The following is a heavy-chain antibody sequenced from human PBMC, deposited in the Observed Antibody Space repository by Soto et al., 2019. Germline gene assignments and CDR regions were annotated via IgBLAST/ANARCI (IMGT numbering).Heavy chain of an antibody. V-gene: IGHV4-39*01. CDR3: ARPRLARYYFDY. D-gene: IGHD6-19*01. CDR2: IYYSGST. J-gene: IGHJ4*02. Sequence: ETLSLTCTVSGGSISSSSYYWGWIRQPPGKGLEWIGSIYYSGSTYYNPSLKSRVTISVDTSKNQFSLKLSSVTAADTAVYYCARPRLARYYFDYWGQGTLVTVSS. CDR1: GGSISSSSYY.